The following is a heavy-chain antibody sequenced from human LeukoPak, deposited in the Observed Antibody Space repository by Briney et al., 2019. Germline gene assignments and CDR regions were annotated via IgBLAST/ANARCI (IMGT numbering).Heavy chain of an antibody. J-gene: IGHJ4*02. V-gene: IGHV3-7*01. CDR1: GFALSSHW. CDR3: ATYRHLPY. D-gene: IGHD2-2*02. Sequence: GGSLRLSCAASGFALSSHWMTWVRQVPGRGPEWVANVNRDGSETYYLDSVKGRFTISRDNAKNSLYLQMSSLRAEDSAMYYCATYRHLPYWGQGILVTVSS. CDR2: VNRDGSET.